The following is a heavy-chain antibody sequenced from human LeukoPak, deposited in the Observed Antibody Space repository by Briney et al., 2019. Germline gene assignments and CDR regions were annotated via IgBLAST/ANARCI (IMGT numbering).Heavy chain of an antibody. CDR1: GFTFSSYW. J-gene: IGHJ4*02. CDR2: IKQDGSEK. CDR3: ARIAAAGFDY. D-gene: IGHD6-13*01. V-gene: IGHV3-7*01. Sequence: GGSLRLSCAASGFTFSSYWMSWVRQAPGMGLEWVANIKQDGSEKYYIDSVKGRFTIYRDNAKSSLYLQMNSLRAEDTAVYYCARIAAAGFDYWGQGTLVTVSS.